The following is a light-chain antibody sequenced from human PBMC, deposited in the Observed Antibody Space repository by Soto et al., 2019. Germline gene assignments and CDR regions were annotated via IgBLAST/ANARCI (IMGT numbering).Light chain of an antibody. J-gene: IGLJ1*01. CDR3: SSYTSSSTLLYV. V-gene: IGLV2-14*01. CDR1: SSDVGGYNY. Sequence: QSALTHPASVSWSPGQSITISFTGTSSDVGGYNYVSWYQQHPGKAPKLMIYEVSNRPSGFSNRFSGSKSGNTASLTISGLQPEDEADYYCSSYTSSSTLLYVFGTGTKVPVL. CDR2: EVS.